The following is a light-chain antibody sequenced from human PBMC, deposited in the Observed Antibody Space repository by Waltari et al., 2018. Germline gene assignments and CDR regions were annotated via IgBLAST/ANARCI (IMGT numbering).Light chain of an antibody. CDR2: SNA. V-gene: IGLV1-44*01. J-gene: IGLJ2*01. Sequence: QTLLTQPPSVSGTPGQTVSISCFGGNSNIRSTPVNWYQRLPWAAPKLLIFSNAQRPSGVPDRFAGSKSGNSASLTISGLRSEDEADYYCASWGDSLNGMVFGGGTKLTVL. CDR1: NSNIRSTP. CDR3: ASWGDSLNGMV.